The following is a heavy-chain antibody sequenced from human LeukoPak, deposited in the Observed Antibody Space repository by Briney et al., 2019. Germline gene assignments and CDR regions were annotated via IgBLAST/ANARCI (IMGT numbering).Heavy chain of an antibody. J-gene: IGHJ3*02. CDR2: IYYSGST. V-gene: IGHV4-59*08. D-gene: IGHD1-26*01. CDR1: GGSISSYY. CDR3: ARRELLVADAFDI. Sequence: PSETLSLTCTVSGGSISSYYWSWIRQPPGKGLEWIGYIYYSGSTNYNPSLKSRVTISVDTSKNQFSLKLSSVTAADTAVYYCARRELLVADAFDIWGQGTMVTVSS.